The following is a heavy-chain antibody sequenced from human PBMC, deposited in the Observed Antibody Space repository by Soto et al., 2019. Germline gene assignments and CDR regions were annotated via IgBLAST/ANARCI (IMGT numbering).Heavy chain of an antibody. Sequence: QLQLQESGPGLVKPSETLSLTCTVSGGSISSSSYYWGWIRQPPGKGLEGIGSSYYSGKTYYTPSLKSRVTISGDTSKNQFSLKLSSVTAADTAVYYCAREGGRYCTGGSCQVDYWGQGTLVTVSS. CDR1: GGSISSSSYY. J-gene: IGHJ4*02. V-gene: IGHV4-39*02. CDR3: AREGGRYCTGGSCQVDY. CDR2: SYYSGKT. D-gene: IGHD2-15*01.